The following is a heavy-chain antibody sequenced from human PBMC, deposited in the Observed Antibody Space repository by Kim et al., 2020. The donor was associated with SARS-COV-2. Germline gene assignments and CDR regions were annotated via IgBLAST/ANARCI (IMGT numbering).Heavy chain of an antibody. J-gene: IGHJ6*02. CDR1: GFTFSSYA. CDR2: ISGSGGST. V-gene: IGHV3-23*01. Sequence: GGSLRLSCAASGFTFSSYAMSWVRQAPGKGLEWVSAISGSGGSTYYADSVKGRFTISRDNSKNTLYLQMNSLRAEDTAVYYCAKDRIRYDILTGPSLRYGMDVWGQGTTVTVSS. CDR3: AKDRIRYDILTGPSLRYGMDV. D-gene: IGHD3-9*01.